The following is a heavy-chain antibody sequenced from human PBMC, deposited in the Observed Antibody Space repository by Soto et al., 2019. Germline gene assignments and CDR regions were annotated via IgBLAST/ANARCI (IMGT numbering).Heavy chain of an antibody. CDR3: AIIIGYCSNNDCYWTFDS. V-gene: IGHV5-51*01. Sequence: GESLKISCKTSGYSFISYWVAWVRQKPGKGLEWMGTFYPGDSTSTYSPSFQGQVTISVDKSISTAYLHLNSLKASDTAMYYCAIIIGYCSNNDCYWTFDSWGQGTTVAV. CDR1: GYSFISYW. CDR2: FYPGDSTS. J-gene: IGHJ3*02. D-gene: IGHD2-2*03.